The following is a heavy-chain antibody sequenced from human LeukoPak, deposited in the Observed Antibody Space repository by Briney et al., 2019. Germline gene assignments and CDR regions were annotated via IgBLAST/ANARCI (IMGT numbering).Heavy chain of an antibody. V-gene: IGHV4-34*01. J-gene: IGHJ6*03. CDR2: INHSRST. CDR3: ARQEDIVVVPAAKRPGYMDV. CDR1: GGSFNGYY. D-gene: IGHD2-2*01. Sequence: PSETLSLTCAVYGGSFNGYYWSWIRQPPGEGLEWIGEINHSRSTNYNPSLKSRVTISVDTSKNQFSLKLSSVPAADTAVYYCARQEDIVVVPAAKRPGYMDVWGKGTTVTVSS.